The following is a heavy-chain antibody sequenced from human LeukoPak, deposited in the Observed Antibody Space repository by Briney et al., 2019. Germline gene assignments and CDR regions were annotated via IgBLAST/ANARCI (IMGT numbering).Heavy chain of an antibody. Sequence: AGGSLRLSCAASGFTFSNYWMSWVRQAPGKGLEWVANIKQDGSEKYYVDSVKGRFTISRDNAKNSLYLQMNSLRAEDTAVYYCARDGLRGLQTYYDFWSGYFKRGENYFDYWGQGTLVTVSS. J-gene: IGHJ4*02. CDR1: GFTFSNYW. CDR2: IKQDGSEK. CDR3: ARDGLRGLQTYYDFWSGYFKRGENYFDY. D-gene: IGHD3-3*01. V-gene: IGHV3-7*01.